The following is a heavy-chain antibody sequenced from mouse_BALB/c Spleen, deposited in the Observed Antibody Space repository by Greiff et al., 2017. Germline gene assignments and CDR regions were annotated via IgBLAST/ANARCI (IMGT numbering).Heavy chain of an antibody. Sequence: EVKLVESGGGLVQPGGSRKLSCAASGFTFSSFGMHWVRQAPEKGLEWVAYISSGSSTIYYADTVKGRFTISRDNPKNTLFLQMTSLRSEDTAMYYCARFGIGNGYDGNYYAMDYWGQGTSVTVSS. V-gene: IGHV5-17*02. CDR3: ARFGIGNGYDGNYYAMDY. D-gene: IGHD2-2*01. CDR2: ISSGSSTI. J-gene: IGHJ4*01. CDR1: GFTFSSFG.